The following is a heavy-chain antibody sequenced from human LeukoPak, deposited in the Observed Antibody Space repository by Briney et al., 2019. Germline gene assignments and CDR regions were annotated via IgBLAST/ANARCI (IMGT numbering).Heavy chain of an antibody. CDR1: GFTFSNYD. CDR3: AKVPITVTRNFDY. J-gene: IGHJ4*02. D-gene: IGHD4-17*01. Sequence: GGSLRLSCAASGFTFSNYDMSWVRQAPGKGLEWVSSISGSGGNTYYADSVKGRFTISRDNSKNTLYLQMNSLRAEDTAVYYCAKVPITVTRNFDYWGQGTLVTVSS. V-gene: IGHV3-23*01. CDR2: ISGSGGNT.